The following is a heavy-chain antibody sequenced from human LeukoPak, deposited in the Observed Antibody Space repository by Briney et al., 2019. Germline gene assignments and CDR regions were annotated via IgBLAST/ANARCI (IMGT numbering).Heavy chain of an antibody. CDR2: INPNSGGT. CDR3: ARARGDGIAVAEED. V-gene: IGHV1-2*02. J-gene: IGHJ4*02. D-gene: IGHD6-19*01. Sequence: ASVKVSCKVSGYSFTVYYFHLVRQAPGQGLEWMGWINPNSGGTNYAQKFQGRVTMTRDTSISTAYMELSRLRSDDTAVYSCARARGDGIAVAEEDWGQGTLVTVSS. CDR1: GYSFTVYY.